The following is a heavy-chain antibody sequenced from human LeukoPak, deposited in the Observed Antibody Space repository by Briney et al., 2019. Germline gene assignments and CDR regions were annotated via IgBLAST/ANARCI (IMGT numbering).Heavy chain of an antibody. Sequence: GASVKVSCKASGYTFTTYGVSWVRQAPGQGLEWMGWISTYNGNTNYPQKFQGRVTVTTDRAASTVYMELRSLRSEDTAVYYCARSSSEPFDWLSHDYYYMDVWGKGTTVTVSS. CDR2: ISTYNGNT. V-gene: IGHV1-18*01. CDR1: GYTFTTYG. CDR3: ARSSSEPFDWLSHDYYYMDV. J-gene: IGHJ6*03. D-gene: IGHD3-9*01.